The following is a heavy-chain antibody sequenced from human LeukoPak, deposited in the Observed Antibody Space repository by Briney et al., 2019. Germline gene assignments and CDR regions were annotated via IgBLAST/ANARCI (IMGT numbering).Heavy chain of an antibody. D-gene: IGHD5-12*01. CDR2: INPAGSET. Sequence: GGSLRLSCAASGFSFNAYWMAWVRQASGTGLEWVANINPAGSETFHVDPVKGRFSISRDHAKNLVCLQMNSLRAEDTAVYYCATFGLVAALDLWGQGTLVTVSS. CDR3: ATFGLVAALDL. J-gene: IGHJ4*02. V-gene: IGHV3-7*01. CDR1: GFSFNAYW.